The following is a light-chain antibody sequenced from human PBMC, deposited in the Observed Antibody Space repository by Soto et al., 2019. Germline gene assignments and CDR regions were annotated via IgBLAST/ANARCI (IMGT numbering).Light chain of an antibody. V-gene: IGKV1-39*01. CDR1: QSISRY. J-gene: IGKJ3*01. CDR2: AAS. CDR3: QQTYTSLPT. Sequence: DIQMTQSPSSLSASVGDRVTITCRASQSISRYLNWYQHKPGKAPKLLIYAASSLQSGVPSRFSGSGSGTDFTLTISSLQPEDFATYYCQQTYTSLPTFGPGTRVDIK.